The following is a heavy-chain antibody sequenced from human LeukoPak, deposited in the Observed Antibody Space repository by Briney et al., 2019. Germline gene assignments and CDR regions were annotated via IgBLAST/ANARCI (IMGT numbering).Heavy chain of an antibody. J-gene: IGHJ4*02. CDR3: ARVSLWFGY. CDR2: INHSGST. Sequence: SETLSLTCAVYGGSLSGYYWSWIRQPPGKGLEWIGEINHSGSTNYNPSLKSRVTISVDTSKNQFSLKLSSVTAADTAVYYCARVSLWFGYWGQGTLVTVSS. V-gene: IGHV4-34*01. D-gene: IGHD3-10*01. CDR1: GGSLSGYY.